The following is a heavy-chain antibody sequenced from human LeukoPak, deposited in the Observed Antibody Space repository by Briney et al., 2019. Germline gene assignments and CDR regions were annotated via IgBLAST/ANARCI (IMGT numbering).Heavy chain of an antibody. Sequence: PSETLSLTCMVPGGSISSHSYHWCGIRQPPGKGLEWIGSIYYSGTTSYNPSLESRVTISVDTSKNHFSLKVTSVTAADTAVYYCARRGGILTDYAFDFWGQGILVTVSS. J-gene: IGHJ4*02. CDR3: ARRGGILTDYAFDF. CDR1: GGSISSHSYH. CDR2: IYYSGTT. V-gene: IGHV4-39*02. D-gene: IGHD3-9*01.